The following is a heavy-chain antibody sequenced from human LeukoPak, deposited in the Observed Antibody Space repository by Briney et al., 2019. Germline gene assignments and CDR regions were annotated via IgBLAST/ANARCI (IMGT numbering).Heavy chain of an antibody. Sequence: GGSLRLSCAASGFTFSSYWMSWVRQAPGKGLEWVANIKQDGSEKYYVDSVKGRFTISRDNAKNSLYLQMNTLRGEDTAVYYCTRGGGGRYFDYWGQGALVSVSS. D-gene: IGHD3-16*01. CDR1: GFTFSSYW. V-gene: IGHV3-7*04. CDR3: TRGGGGRYFDY. J-gene: IGHJ4*02. CDR2: IKQDGSEK.